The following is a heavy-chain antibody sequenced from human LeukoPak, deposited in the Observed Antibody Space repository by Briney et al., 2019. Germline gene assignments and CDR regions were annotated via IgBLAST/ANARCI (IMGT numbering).Heavy chain of an antibody. CDR2: ISAYNGNT. D-gene: IGHD1-26*01. J-gene: IGHJ4*02. CDR3: ARDLGAGGFPFDY. CDR1: GYTFTSYY. V-gene: IGHV1-18*04. Sequence: ASVKVSCKASGYTFTSYYMHWVRQAPGQGLEWMGWISAYNGNTNYAQKLQGRLTMTTDTSTSTAYMELRSLTSDDTAVYYCARDLGAGGFPFDYWGQGTLVTVSS.